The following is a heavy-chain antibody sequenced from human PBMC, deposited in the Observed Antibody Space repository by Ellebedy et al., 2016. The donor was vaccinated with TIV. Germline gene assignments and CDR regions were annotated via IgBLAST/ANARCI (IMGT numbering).Heavy chain of an antibody. J-gene: IGHJ4*02. D-gene: IGHD5-18*01. CDR3: ARVRFGDTAVDY. CDR2: IGTAGDT. Sequence: GESLKISCAASGFTFRSYDMHWVRQATGKGLEWVSAIGTAGDTYYPGSVKGRFTISRDNAKNSLYLQMNSLRAEDTAVYYCARVRFGDTAVDYWGQGTLVTVSS. V-gene: IGHV3-13*01. CDR1: GFTFRSYD.